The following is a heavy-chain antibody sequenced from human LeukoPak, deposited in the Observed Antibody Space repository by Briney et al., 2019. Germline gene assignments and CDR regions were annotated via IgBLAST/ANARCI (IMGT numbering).Heavy chain of an antibody. CDR2: ISGSGGST. V-gene: IGHV3-23*01. J-gene: IGHJ4*02. CDR3: AKERYYYDSSGYYGFDY. CDR1: GFTVSSNY. D-gene: IGHD3-22*01. Sequence: GGSLRLSCAASGFTVSSNYMSWVRQAPGKGLEWVSAISGSGGSTYYADSVKGRFTISRDNSENTLYLQMNSLRAEDTAVYYCAKERYYYDSSGYYGFDYWGQGTLVTVSS.